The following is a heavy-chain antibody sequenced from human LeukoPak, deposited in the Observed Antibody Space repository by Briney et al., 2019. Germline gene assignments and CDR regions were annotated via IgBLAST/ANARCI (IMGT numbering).Heavy chain of an antibody. Sequence: SETLSLTCTVSGGSISSSSYYWGWIRQSPGKGLEWIGSIYYSGSTYYNPSLKSRVTISVDTSKNQFSLKLSSVTAADTAVYYCARQRQNNWFDPWGQGTLVTVSS. V-gene: IGHV4-39*01. CDR2: IYYSGST. J-gene: IGHJ5*02. CDR1: GGSISSSSYY. CDR3: ARQRQNNWFDP.